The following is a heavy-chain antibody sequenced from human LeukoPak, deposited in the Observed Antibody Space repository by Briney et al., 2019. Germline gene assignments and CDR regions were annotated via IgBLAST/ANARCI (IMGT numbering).Heavy chain of an antibody. CDR2: IYYSGTT. CDR1: GGSISSYY. D-gene: IGHD1-26*01. CDR3: ARSSGAYRSFDY. J-gene: IGHJ4*02. Sequence: SETLSLTCTVAGGSISSYYWSWIRQPPGKGLEWIGYIYYSGTTNYNPSLKSRVTISVDTSNNQFSLKVSSVTAADTAVYYCARSSGAYRSFDYWGQGTLVPVSS. V-gene: IGHV4-59*01.